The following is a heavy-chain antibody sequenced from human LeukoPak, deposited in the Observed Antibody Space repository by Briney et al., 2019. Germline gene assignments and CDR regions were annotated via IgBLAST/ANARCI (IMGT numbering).Heavy chain of an antibody. CDR3: ARDRPYGSYDY. CDR2: TKEDGSEK. CDR1: GFSLRTPW. J-gene: IGHJ4*02. V-gene: IGHV3-7*01. Sequence: GGSLRLSCAASGFSLRTPWMSWVRQAPGKGLEWVANTKEDGSEKHYVDSVKGRFTISRDNAKNSLYLQMNSLRAEDTAVYYCARDRPYGSYDYWGQGSLVTVSS. D-gene: IGHD2-15*01.